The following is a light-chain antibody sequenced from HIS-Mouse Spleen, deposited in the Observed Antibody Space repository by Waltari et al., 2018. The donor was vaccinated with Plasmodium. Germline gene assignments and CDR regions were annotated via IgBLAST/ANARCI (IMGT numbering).Light chain of an antibody. V-gene: IGLV2-14*03. CDR2: DVR. Sequence: HSALTPPAPVSGSPGQSITISCPGTSSDVCVYHDASWYQQHPGKPPKLMIYDVRNRPSGVSNRFSGSKSGNTASLTISGLQAEDEADYYCSSYTSSSTLVFGGGTKLTVL. CDR1: SSDVCVYHD. J-gene: IGLJ2*01. CDR3: SSYTSSSTLV.